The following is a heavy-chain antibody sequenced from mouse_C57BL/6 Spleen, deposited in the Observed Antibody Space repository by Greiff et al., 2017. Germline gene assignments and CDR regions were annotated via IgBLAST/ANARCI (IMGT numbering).Heavy chain of an antibody. CDR1: GYTFTSYG. CDR2: IYPRSGNT. J-gene: IGHJ2*01. V-gene: IGHV1-81*01. Sequence: VQLQQSGAELARPGASVKLSCTASGYTFTSYGISWVKQRPGQGLEWIGEIYPRSGNTYSNEKFKGKATLTVDKSSSTAYMQLSSLTSADSAVYCCANEITAEVATDYWGQGTTLTVSS. CDR3: ANEITAEVATDY. D-gene: IGHD1-1*01.